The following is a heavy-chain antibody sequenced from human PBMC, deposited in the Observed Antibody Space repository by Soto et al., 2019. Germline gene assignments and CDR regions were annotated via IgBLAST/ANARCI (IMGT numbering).Heavy chain of an antibody. Sequence: GASVKVSCKASGYTFTSYGISWVRQAPGQGLEWMGWISAYNGNTNYAQKLQGRVTMTTDTSTSTAYMELRSLRSDDTAVYYCARAIVLVPAAMVRSYYYYGMAVWGQGTTVTVSS. D-gene: IGHD2-2*01. CDR2: ISAYNGNT. J-gene: IGHJ6*02. CDR1: GYTFTSYG. CDR3: ARAIVLVPAAMVRSYYYYGMAV. V-gene: IGHV1-18*01.